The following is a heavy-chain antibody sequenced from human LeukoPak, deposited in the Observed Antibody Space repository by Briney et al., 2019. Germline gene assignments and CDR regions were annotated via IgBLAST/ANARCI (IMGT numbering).Heavy chain of an antibody. V-gene: IGHV5-51*01. D-gene: IGHD3-3*01. CDR2: IYPGDSDT. Sequence: GESLKISCKGSGYSFTSYWIGWVRQMPGKSLEGMGIIYPGDSDTRYSPSFQGQVTISADKSISTAYLQWSSLKASDTAMYYCARHYDFWSGYYGGWFDPWGQGTLVTVSS. CDR3: ARHYDFWSGYYGGWFDP. J-gene: IGHJ5*02. CDR1: GYSFTSYW.